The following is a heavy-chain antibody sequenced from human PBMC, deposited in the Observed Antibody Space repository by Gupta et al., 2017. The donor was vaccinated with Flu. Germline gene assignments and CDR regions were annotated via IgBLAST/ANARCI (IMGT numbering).Heavy chain of an antibody. CDR1: GDSIRTGPSY. CDR3: ARQAWEQPYF. Sequence: QVQLQESGPGLVDPSETLSLHCIFSGDSIRTGPSYWGWIRQPPGKGLEWIGTISSSGNAKYNPSLKSRVMLSVDTAKRQFSLHLSSLGVEDTAVYYCARQAWEQPYFWGQGVLVTVSS. D-gene: IGHD1-26*01. CDR2: ISSSGNA. V-gene: IGHV4-39*01. J-gene: IGHJ4*02.